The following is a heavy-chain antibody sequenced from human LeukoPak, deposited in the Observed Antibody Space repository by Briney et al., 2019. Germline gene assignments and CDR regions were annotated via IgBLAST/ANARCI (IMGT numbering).Heavy chain of an antibody. CDR1: GGSISSYY. CDR2: IYYSGST. V-gene: IGHV4-59*01. CDR3: VRAKGDY. J-gene: IGHJ4*02. Sequence: SETLSLTCTVSGGSISSYYWSWIRQPPGKGLEWIGYIYYSGSTNYNPSLASRVTISVDTSKNQFSLKVTSVTAADTAVYYCVRAKGDYWGQGTLVTVSS.